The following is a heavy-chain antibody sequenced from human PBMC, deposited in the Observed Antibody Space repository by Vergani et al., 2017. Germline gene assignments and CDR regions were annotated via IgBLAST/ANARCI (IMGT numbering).Heavy chain of an antibody. J-gene: IGHJ3*02. D-gene: IGHD3-9*01. Sequence: EVQLVESGGGLVQPGGSLRLSCAASGFTFSSYWMHWVRQAPGKGLVWVSRINSDGSSTSYADSVKGRFTISRDNAKNTLYLQMNSLRAEDTAVYYCARAGRYFDWSRSLVSAFDIWGQGTMVTVSS. V-gene: IGHV3-74*01. CDR3: ARAGRYFDWSRSLVSAFDI. CDR2: INSDGSST. CDR1: GFTFSSYW.